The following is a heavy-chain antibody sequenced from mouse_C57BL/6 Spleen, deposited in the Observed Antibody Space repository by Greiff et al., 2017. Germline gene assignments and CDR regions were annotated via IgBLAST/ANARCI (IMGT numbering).Heavy chain of an antibody. V-gene: IGHV1-59*01. CDR1: GYTFTSYW. D-gene: IGHD3-3*01. J-gene: IGHJ2*01. Sequence: QVQLQQSGAELVRPGTSVKLSCKASGYTFTSYWMYWVKQRPGQGLEWIGVIDPSDSYTNYKQKFKGKATLTVDTSSSTAYMQLSSLTSEDSAGYYCAREGTGGSFDYWGQGTTLTVSS. CDR3: AREGTGGSFDY. CDR2: IDPSDSYT.